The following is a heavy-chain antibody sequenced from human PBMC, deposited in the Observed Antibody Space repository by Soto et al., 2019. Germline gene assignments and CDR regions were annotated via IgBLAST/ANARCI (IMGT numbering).Heavy chain of an antibody. CDR1: GFSFSSYA. CDR2: IKGDGGEI. V-gene: IGHV3-7*01. D-gene: IGHD3-3*01. Sequence: EVQLLESGGGLVQPGGSLRLSCAASGFSFSSYAMSWVRQAPGKGLEWVANIKGDGGEIHYVDSVKGRFSISRDNAKNSLYLQMNSLRAEDTAVYYCARDWTDSWSGLFDYWGQGTLVTVSS. CDR3: ARDWTDSWSGLFDY. J-gene: IGHJ4*02.